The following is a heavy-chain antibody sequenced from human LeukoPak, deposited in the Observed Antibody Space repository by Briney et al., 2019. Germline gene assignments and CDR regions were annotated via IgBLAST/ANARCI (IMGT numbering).Heavy chain of an antibody. CDR1: GFTFSTYS. Sequence: GGPLRLSCAASGFTFSTYSMNLVRQAAGNGLELVSSISSSSSYIYYADSLKGRFTISRDNAKNSLYLQMNSLRAEDTAVYYCARRDTSGGSGSYYRYWYFDLWGRGTLVTVSS. CDR3: ARRDTSGGSGSYYRYWYFDL. D-gene: IGHD3-10*01. V-gene: IGHV3-21*01. J-gene: IGHJ2*01. CDR2: ISSSSSYI.